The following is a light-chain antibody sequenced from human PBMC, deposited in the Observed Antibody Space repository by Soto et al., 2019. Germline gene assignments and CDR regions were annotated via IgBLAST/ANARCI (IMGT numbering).Light chain of an antibody. V-gene: IGKV3-11*01. J-gene: IGKJ4*01. CDR3: QQRSSWPLT. CDR1: PTARTY. Sequence: EIVLTQSPATLSLSPGERATLSCRASPTARTYLAWYHQKPGQAPRLLIYDVSNRATGVPARFSGSGSETDFSLTISSLEPEDFAVYYCQQRSSWPLTFGGGTRVEI. CDR2: DVS.